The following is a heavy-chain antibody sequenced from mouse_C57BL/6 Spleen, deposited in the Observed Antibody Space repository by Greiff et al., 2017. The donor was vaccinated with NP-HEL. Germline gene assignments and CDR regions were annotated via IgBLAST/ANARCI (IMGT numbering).Heavy chain of an antibody. CDR3: ARSRDYYGSSYIAY. CDR1: GYTFTSYW. V-gene: IGHV1-64*01. J-gene: IGHJ3*01. Sequence: QVQLQQPGAELVKPGASVKLSCKASGYTFTSYWMHWVKQRPGQGLEWIGMIHPNSGSTNYNEKFKSKATLTVDKSSSTAYMQRSSLTSEDSAVYYCARSRDYYGSSYIAYWGQGTLVTVSA. CDR2: IHPNSGST. D-gene: IGHD1-1*01.